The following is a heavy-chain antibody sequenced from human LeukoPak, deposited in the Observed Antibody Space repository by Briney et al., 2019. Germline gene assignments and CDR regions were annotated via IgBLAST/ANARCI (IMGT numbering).Heavy chain of an antibody. CDR3: ARDGPTAAPFDY. V-gene: IGHV1-46*01. CDR1: GYRFTSYD. CDR2: INASGGST. Sequence: ASAKVSCKSSGYRFTSYDMHGVRQARGQGLEWMGIINASGGSTSYAQRFQGRVAMTRDTSTTTVYMEVNSLTSEDTAVYFCARDGPTAAPFDYWGQGTLVTVSS. J-gene: IGHJ4*02. D-gene: IGHD2-2*01.